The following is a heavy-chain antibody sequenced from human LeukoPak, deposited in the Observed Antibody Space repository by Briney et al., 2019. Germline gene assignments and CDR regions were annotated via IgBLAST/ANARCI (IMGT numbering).Heavy chain of an antibody. V-gene: IGHV1-2*02. CDR2: VNPNSGGT. D-gene: IGHD2-2*01. CDR3: ARDRVVVPAAFDY. Sequence: VASVKVSCKASGYTFTAYYMHWVRQAPREGLEWMGWVNPNSGGTNYAQKFQGRVTMTRDTSISTAYMELSRLRSDDTAVYYCARDRVVVPAAFDYWGQGTLVTVSS. CDR1: GYTFTAYY. J-gene: IGHJ4*02.